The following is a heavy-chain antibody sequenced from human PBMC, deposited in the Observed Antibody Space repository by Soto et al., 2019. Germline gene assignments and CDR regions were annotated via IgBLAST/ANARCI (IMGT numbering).Heavy chain of an antibody. Sequence: PSETLSLTCTVSDGSISSYYWSWIRQPPGKGLEWIGYIYYSGSTNYNPSLKSRVTISVDTSKNQFSLKLSSVTAADTAVYYCARPHGGSSGWDNWFDPWGQGTLVTVSS. J-gene: IGHJ5*02. V-gene: IGHV4-59*01. CDR2: IYYSGST. CDR1: DGSISSYY. CDR3: ARPHGGSSGWDNWFDP. D-gene: IGHD6-25*01.